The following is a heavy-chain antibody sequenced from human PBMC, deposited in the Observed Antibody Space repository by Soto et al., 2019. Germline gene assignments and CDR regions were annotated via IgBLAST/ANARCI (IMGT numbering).Heavy chain of an antibody. J-gene: IGHJ4*02. D-gene: IGHD3-16*02. CDR3: ARTFMITFGGVIVLLHLDY. Sequence: QVQLVQSGAEVKKPGASVKVSCKASGYTFTSYGISWVRQAPGQGLEWMGWTSAYNGNKNYAQKLQGRVTMTTDTSASAAEMKLRSLRSDDTAVYYCARTFMITFGGVIVLLHLDYWGPGTLVTVSS. CDR2: TSAYNGNK. V-gene: IGHV1-18*01. CDR1: GYTFTSYG.